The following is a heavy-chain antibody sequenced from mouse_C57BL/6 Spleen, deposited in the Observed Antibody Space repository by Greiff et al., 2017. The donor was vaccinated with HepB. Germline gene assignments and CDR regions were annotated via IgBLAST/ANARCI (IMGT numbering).Heavy chain of an antibody. Sequence: EVMLVESGGGLVKPGGSLKLSCAASGFTFSDYGMHWVRQAPEKGLEWVAYISSGSSTIYYADTVKGRFTISRDKAKNTLFLQMTSLRSEDTAMYYCARRHYDLDGDYWGQGTTLTVSS. CDR3: ARRHYDLDGDY. D-gene: IGHD2-4*01. CDR2: ISSGSSTI. J-gene: IGHJ2*01. V-gene: IGHV5-17*01. CDR1: GFTFSDYG.